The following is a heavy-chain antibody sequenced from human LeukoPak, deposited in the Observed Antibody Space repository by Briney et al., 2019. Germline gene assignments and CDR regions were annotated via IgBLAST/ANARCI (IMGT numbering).Heavy chain of an antibody. CDR3: ARGYCSSTSCPTDY. J-gene: IGHJ4*02. CDR2: IIPIFGTA. V-gene: IGHV1-69*13. D-gene: IGHD2-2*01. Sequence: ASVKVSCKASGGTFSSYAISWVRQAPGQGLEWMGGIIPIFGTANYAQKFQGRVTITADESTSTAYMELGSLRSEDTAVYYCARGYCSSTSCPTDYWGQGTLVTVSS. CDR1: GGTFSSYA.